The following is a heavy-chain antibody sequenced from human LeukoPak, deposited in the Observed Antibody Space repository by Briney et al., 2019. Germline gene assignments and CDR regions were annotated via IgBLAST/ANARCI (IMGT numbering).Heavy chain of an antibody. CDR1: GFTFSNHG. Sequence: GGSLRLSCAASGFTFSNHGMHWVRQAPGKGLEWVAVLSYDGINKYYSDSVKGRFTISRDNSKNTLYLQMNSLRADDTVLYYCAKDRSFFQYRRLGLFDYWGQGTLVTVSS. J-gene: IGHJ4*02. CDR3: AKDRSFFQYRRLGLFDY. CDR2: LSYDGINK. V-gene: IGHV3-30*18. D-gene: IGHD1-14*01.